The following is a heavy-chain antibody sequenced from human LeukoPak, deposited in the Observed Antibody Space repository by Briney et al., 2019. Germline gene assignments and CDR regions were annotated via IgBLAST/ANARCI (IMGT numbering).Heavy chain of an antibody. CDR2: IYYSGST. D-gene: IGHD6-13*01. J-gene: IGHJ4*02. CDR3: ARQRGSSSSWYFDY. Sequence: SETLSLTCTVSGGSISSYYWSWIRQPPGKGLEWIGHIYYSGSTNYNPSLKSRVTISVDTSKNQFSLQLSSVTAADTAVYYCARQRGSSSSWYFDYWGQGTLVTVSS. V-gene: IGHV4-59*08. CDR1: GGSISSYY.